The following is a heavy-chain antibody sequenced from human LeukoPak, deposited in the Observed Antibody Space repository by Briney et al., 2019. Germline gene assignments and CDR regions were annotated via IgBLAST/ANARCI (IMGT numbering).Heavy chain of an antibody. CDR2: IYYSGST. CDR3: ARGPIVLMVYAPFDY. J-gene: IGHJ4*02. V-gene: IGHV4-39*07. CDR1: GGSISSSSYY. Sequence: SETLSLTCTVSGGSISSSSYYWGWIRQPPGKGLEWIGSIYYSGSTYYSPSFKTRVTMSVDTSKNQSSLKLSSVTAADTAVYYCARGPIVLMVYAPFDYWGQGTLVAVSS. D-gene: IGHD2-8*01.